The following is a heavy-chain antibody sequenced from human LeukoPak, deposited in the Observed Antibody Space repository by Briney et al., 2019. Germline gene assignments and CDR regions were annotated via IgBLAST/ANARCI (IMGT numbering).Heavy chain of an antibody. Sequence: GGSLRLSCAASGFSFSTYSMTWVRQGPGKGLEWVSSIYNSGAKTFYADSVKGRFTISRDNSKNTLYLQMNSLRVEDTAIYYCAKDVAPDSGWDLDYWGQGTLVTVSS. CDR3: AKDVAPDSGWDLDY. J-gene: IGHJ4*02. D-gene: IGHD6-19*01. V-gene: IGHV3-23*01. CDR2: IYNSGAKT. CDR1: GFSFSTYS.